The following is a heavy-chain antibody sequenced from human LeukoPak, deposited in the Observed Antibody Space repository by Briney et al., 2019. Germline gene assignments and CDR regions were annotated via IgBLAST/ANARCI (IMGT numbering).Heavy chain of an antibody. CDR1: GGSISSGSYY. J-gene: IGHJ5*02. D-gene: IGHD6-13*01. CDR2: IYTSGST. V-gene: IGHV4-61*02. Sequence: SETLSLTCTVSGGSISSGSYYWSWIRQPAGKGLEWIVRIYTSGSTNYNPSLKSRVTISVDTSKNQFSLKLSSVTAADTAAYYCARAYSSSWYFNWFDPWGQGTLVTVSS. CDR3: ARAYSSSWYFNWFDP.